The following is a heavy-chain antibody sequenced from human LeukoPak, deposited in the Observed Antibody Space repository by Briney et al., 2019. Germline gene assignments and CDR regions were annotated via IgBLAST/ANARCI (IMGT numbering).Heavy chain of an antibody. Sequence: GESLRLSCAASGFTFSSHGMHWVRQAPGKGLEWVAFTWHDGSSKYYADSVKGRFTISRDNSKNTLYLEMNSLRAEDTAVYLCAKTGTTWYFDYWGHGTLVIVSS. CDR2: TWHDGSSK. D-gene: IGHD1-26*01. J-gene: IGHJ4*01. CDR3: AKTGTTWYFDY. V-gene: IGHV3-30*02. CDR1: GFTFSSHG.